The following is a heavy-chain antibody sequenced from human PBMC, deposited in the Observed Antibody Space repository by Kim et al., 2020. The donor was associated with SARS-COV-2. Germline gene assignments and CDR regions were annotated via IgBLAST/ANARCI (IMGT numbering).Heavy chain of an antibody. V-gene: IGHV3-23*01. Sequence: ADSVKGRFTISRDNSKNTLYLQMNSLRAEDTAVYYCAKARRLGSGYYFDYWGQGTLVTVSS. CDR3: AKARRLGSGYYFDY. J-gene: IGHJ4*02. D-gene: IGHD3-10*01.